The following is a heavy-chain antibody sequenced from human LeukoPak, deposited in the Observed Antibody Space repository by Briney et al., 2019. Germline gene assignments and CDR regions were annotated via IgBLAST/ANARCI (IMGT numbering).Heavy chain of an antibody. CDR3: TRDFDNPESSCPSTSCIDV. CDR1: GYNFVNFG. Sequence: ASVNVSCKASGYNFVNFGISWVRQAPGQGLEWMGWISTSSVNTNYAQKFQGRLTMTTDTSTSTAYMELRSLRSDDTAVYYCTRDFDNPESSCPSTSCIDVWGQGTTVTVSS. CDR2: ISTSSVNT. V-gene: IGHV1-18*01. J-gene: IGHJ6*02. D-gene: IGHD2-2*01.